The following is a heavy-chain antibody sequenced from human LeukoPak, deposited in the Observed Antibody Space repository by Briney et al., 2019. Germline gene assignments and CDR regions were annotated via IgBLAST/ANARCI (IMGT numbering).Heavy chain of an antibody. J-gene: IGHJ4*02. Sequence: GGSLRLPCAASGFTFSSYGMHWVRQAPGKGLEWVAFIRYDGSNKYYADSVKGRFTISRDNSKNTLYLQMNSLRAEDTAVYYCAKDFHSAVVVVAARVRYFDYWGQGTLVTVSS. CDR3: AKDFHSAVVVVAARVRYFDY. V-gene: IGHV3-30*02. D-gene: IGHD2-15*01. CDR2: IRYDGSNK. CDR1: GFTFSSYG.